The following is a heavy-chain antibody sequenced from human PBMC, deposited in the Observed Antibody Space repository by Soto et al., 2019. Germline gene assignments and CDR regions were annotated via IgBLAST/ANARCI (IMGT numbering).Heavy chain of an antibody. CDR1: GFSLSTSGVG. CDR3: VHPPVTTKAFDH. V-gene: IGHV2-5*04. J-gene: IGHJ4*02. Sequence: QITLKESGPTLVRPTQTLTLTCTLSGFSLSTSGVGVGCIRRPPGKALEWLALIFWNDEKRFSPSLKNKLTNPKDTSKNQVVLTMTALDPVDTGTYYCVHPPVTTKAFDHWGQGPLVTFPS. D-gene: IGHD4-4*01. CDR2: IFWNDEK.